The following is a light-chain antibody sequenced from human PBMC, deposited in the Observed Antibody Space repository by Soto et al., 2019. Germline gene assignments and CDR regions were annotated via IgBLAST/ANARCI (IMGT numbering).Light chain of an antibody. CDR3: QQYNDSWT. J-gene: IGKJ1*01. Sequence: ETVMTQSPATLSVSPGERATLSCRASQSVGTKLAWYQQKPGQAPRLLIYDAASRATGIPARLSGSGSGTDFTLILNSMRSEDAAVYFCQQYNDSWTFGRWTMVEIK. CDR1: QSVGTK. CDR2: DAA. V-gene: IGKV3-15*01.